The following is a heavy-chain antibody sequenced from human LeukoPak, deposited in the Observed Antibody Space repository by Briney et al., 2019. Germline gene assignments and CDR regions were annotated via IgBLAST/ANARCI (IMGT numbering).Heavy chain of an antibody. J-gene: IGHJ4*02. CDR1: GGSISSYY. D-gene: IGHD3-3*01. CDR3: ARGWSYLEY. CDR2: IYSGGST. V-gene: IGHV4-4*07. Sequence: SETLSLTCTVSGGSISSYYWSWIRQPAGKGLEWIGRIYSGGSTNYNPSLESRVTMSVDTSRNQFSPRLASVTAADTAVYYCARGWSYLEYGGQGTLVTVSS.